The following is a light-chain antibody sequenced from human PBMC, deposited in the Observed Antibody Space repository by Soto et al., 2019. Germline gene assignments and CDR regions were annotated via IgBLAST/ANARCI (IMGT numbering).Light chain of an antibody. CDR3: QQYGALPPT. V-gene: IGKV3-20*01. J-gene: IGKJ4*01. CDR1: QTVSNTY. Sequence: EIVLTQFPGALSLSPGERVTLSCRASQTVSNTYLAWYQQKSGQAPKFLIYGASNMATGIPDRFSGSGSGRDFTLTISRLEPEDFAVYYCQQYGALPPTFGGGTKVEIK. CDR2: GAS.